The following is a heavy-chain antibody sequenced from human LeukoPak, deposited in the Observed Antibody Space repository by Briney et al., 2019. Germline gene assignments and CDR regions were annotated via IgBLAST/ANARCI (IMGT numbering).Heavy chain of an antibody. D-gene: IGHD3-16*01. J-gene: IGHJ4*02. Sequence: SETLSLTCTVSGGSISSYYWSWIRQPAGKGLEWIGRIYTSGSTNYNPSLKSRVTISVDTSKNQFSLKLSSVTAADTAVYYCARVGRGDHTWGSYYCDHWGQGTLVTVSS. V-gene: IGHV4-4*07. CDR2: IYTSGST. CDR1: GGSISSYY. CDR3: ARVGRGDHTWGSYYCDH.